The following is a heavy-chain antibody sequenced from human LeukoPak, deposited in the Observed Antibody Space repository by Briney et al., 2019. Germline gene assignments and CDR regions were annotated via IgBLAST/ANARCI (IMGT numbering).Heavy chain of an antibody. D-gene: IGHD6-25*01. J-gene: IGHJ3*02. V-gene: IGHV3-23*01. CDR3: AKDAALYISLDAFDI. CDR1: GFTFSSYG. Sequence: PGGSLRLSCAAFGFTFSSYGMSWVRQAPGKGLEWVSAISGSGGSTYYADSVKGRFTISRDNSKNTLYLQMNSLRAEDTAVYYCAKDAALYISLDAFDIWGQGTMVTVSS. CDR2: ISGSGGST.